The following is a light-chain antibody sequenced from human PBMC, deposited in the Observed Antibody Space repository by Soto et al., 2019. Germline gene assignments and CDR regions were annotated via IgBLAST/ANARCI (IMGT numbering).Light chain of an antibody. V-gene: IGKV1-5*01. J-gene: IGKJ5*01. CDR1: QSVSGW. CDR3: QQLNSYPIT. Sequence: DIQMTQSPSTLSASVGDTVTVTCRASQSVSGWLAWYQQKPGEAPKLLIYAASTLQSGVPSRFSGSGSGTDFTLTISSLQSEDFATYYCQQLNSYPITFGQGTRLEIK. CDR2: AAS.